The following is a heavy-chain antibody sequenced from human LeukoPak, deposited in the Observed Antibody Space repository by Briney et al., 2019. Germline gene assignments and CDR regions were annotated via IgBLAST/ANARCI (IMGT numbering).Heavy chain of an antibody. J-gene: IGHJ5*02. Sequence: QPGGSLRLSCAASGFTFSNYAMSWVRQAPGKGLEWVSVIYSGGSTYYADSVKGRFTISRDNSRNTLYLQMNSLRAEDTAVYYCARVGSSSWSPKGWFDPWGQGTLVTVSS. D-gene: IGHD6-13*01. CDR1: GFTFSNYA. V-gene: IGHV3-53*01. CDR2: IYSGGST. CDR3: ARVGSSSWSPKGWFDP.